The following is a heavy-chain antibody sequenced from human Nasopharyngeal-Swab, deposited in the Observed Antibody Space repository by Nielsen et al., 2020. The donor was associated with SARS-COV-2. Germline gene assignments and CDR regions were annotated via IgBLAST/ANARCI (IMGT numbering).Heavy chain of an antibody. J-gene: IGHJ4*02. CDR3: AKDYIRRGSN. Sequence: GSLRLSCAASGFTFSSYAMSWVRQAPGKGLERVSAISGGTGGTFYADSVKGRFTISRDNSKNTLFLQMNSLRAEDTAVYYCAKDYIRRGSNWGQGTLVTVSS. CDR1: GFTFSSYA. V-gene: IGHV3-23*01. CDR2: ISGGTGGT. D-gene: IGHD2-15*01.